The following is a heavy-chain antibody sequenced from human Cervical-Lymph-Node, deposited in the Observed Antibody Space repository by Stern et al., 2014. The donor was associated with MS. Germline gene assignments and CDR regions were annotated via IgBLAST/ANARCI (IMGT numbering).Heavy chain of an antibody. CDR3: SRDADAYSLVFGY. D-gene: IGHD5-24*01. V-gene: IGHV4-30-4*01. CDR1: GGSISSGEYY. Sequence: QVQLQESGPGLVKPSQTLSLTCAVSGGSISSGEYYWSWIRQSPGKGLEWIGYIHYSGTTYYNPSFKSRVSMSVDTSKNQFSLKLSSVTAADTAVYYCSRDADAYSLVFGYWGRGTLVTVSS. J-gene: IGHJ4*02. CDR2: IHYSGTT.